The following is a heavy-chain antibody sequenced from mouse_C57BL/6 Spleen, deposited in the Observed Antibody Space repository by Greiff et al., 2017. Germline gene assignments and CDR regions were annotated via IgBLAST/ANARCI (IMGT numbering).Heavy chain of an antibody. D-gene: IGHD4-1*01. Sequence: VQLQQSGPELVKPGASVKISCKASGYTFTDYYMNWVKQSHGKSLEWIGDINPNTGGTSYNQKFKGKATLTVDKSSSTAYMELRSLTSEDSAVYYCASLTGAWFAYWGQGTLVTVSA. CDR3: ASLTGAWFAY. CDR1: GYTFTDYY. J-gene: IGHJ3*01. V-gene: IGHV1-26*01. CDR2: INPNTGGT.